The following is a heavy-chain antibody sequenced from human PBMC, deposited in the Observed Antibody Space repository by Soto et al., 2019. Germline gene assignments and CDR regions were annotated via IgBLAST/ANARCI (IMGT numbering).Heavy chain of an antibody. CDR3: ARLDYGDSAIFDY. CDR1: EFTFSYYG. J-gene: IGHJ4*02. D-gene: IGHD4-17*01. Sequence: ESGGGLVQPGGSLRLSCAASEFTFSYYGMNWVRQAPGEGLEWISYISSSSSTIYYADSVKGRFTISRDNAENSLYLQMNSLRDEDTAVYYCARLDYGDSAIFDYWGQGTLVIVSS. CDR2: ISSSSSTI. V-gene: IGHV3-48*02.